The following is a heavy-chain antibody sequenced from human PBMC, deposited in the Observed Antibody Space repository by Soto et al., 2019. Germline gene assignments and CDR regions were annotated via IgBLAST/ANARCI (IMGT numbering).Heavy chain of an antibody. Sequence: GSLRLSCAASGFTFSNAWMNWVRQAPGKGLEWVGRIKSKTDGGTTDYAAPVKGRFTISRDDSKNTLYLQMNSLKTEDTAVYYCTTEVGYYDSSGPEDAFDIWGQGTMVTVSS. V-gene: IGHV3-15*07. J-gene: IGHJ3*02. D-gene: IGHD3-22*01. CDR1: GFTFSNAW. CDR3: TTEVGYYDSSGPEDAFDI. CDR2: IKSKTDGGTT.